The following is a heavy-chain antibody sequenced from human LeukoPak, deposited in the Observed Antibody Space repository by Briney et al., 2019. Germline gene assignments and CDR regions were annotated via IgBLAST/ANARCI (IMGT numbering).Heavy chain of an antibody. CDR2: IYYSGTT. J-gene: IGHJ5*02. V-gene: IGHV4-59*02. CDR3: ARIPAAGSMGWFDP. D-gene: IGHD6-13*01. CDR1: GGSVNSYY. Sequence: SETLSLTCTVSGGSVNSYYWTWIRQPPGRGLEWIGYIYYSGTTEYNPSLKSRVTISEDTSSNQFSLRLTSLTAADTAVYYCARIPAAGSMGWFDPWGQGTLVTVSS.